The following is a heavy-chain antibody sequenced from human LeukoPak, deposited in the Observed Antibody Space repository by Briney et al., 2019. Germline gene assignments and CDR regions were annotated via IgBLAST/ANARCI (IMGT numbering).Heavy chain of an antibody. CDR1: GGSISSSSYY. D-gene: IGHD2-15*01. Sequence: PSETLSLTCTVSGGSISSSSYYWGWIRQPPGKGLEWIGSIYYSGSTYYNPSLKGRVTISVDTSKNQFSLKLSSVTAADTAVYYCARRRNEDIVVVVAATQFDYWGQGTLVTVSS. V-gene: IGHV4-39*01. J-gene: IGHJ4*02. CDR3: ARRRNEDIVVVVAATQFDY. CDR2: IYYSGST.